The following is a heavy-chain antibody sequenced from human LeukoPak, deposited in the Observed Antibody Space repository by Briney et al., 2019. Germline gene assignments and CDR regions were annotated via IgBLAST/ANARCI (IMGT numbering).Heavy chain of an antibody. J-gene: IGHJ3*02. Sequence: PSETLSLTCTVSGGSISGYYWSWIRQPPGKGLEWIGYIYYSGSTNYNPSLKSRVTISVDTSKNQFSLKLSSVTAADTAVYYCAREGKVGATPPIGAFDIWGQGTMVTVSS. D-gene: IGHD1-26*01. V-gene: IGHV4-59*01. CDR3: AREGKVGATPPIGAFDI. CDR1: GGSISGYY. CDR2: IYYSGST.